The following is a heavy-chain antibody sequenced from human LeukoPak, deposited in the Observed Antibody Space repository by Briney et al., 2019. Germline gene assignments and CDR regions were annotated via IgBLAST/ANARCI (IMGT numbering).Heavy chain of an antibody. V-gene: IGHV7-4-1*02. D-gene: IGHD5-18*01. J-gene: IGHJ1*01. CDR3: ARADTAMVVSFPH. CDR1: GYTFISYG. Sequence: GASVKVSCKASGYTFISYGISWVRQAPGQGLEWMGWINTNTGNPTYAQGFTGRFVFSLDTSVSTAYLQISSLKVEDTAVYYCARADTAMVVSFPHWGQGTLVTVSS. CDR2: INTNTGNP.